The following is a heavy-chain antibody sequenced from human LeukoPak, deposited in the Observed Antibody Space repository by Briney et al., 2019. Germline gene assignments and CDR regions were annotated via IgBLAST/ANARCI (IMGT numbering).Heavy chain of an antibody. V-gene: IGHV3-9*01. D-gene: IGHD3-22*01. J-gene: IGHJ3*02. CDR2: ISWNSGSI. Sequence: GRSLRLSCAASGFTFDDYAMHLVRQAPGKGLESVSGISWNSGSIGYADSVKGRFTISRDNAKNSLYLQMNSLRAEDTALYYCAFRRCYYDSQPPDRDAFDIWGQGTMVTVSS. CDR1: GFTFDDYA. CDR3: AFRRCYYDSQPPDRDAFDI.